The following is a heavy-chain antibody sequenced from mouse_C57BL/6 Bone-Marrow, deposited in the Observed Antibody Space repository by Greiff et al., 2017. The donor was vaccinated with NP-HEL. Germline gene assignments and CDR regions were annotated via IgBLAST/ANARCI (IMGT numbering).Heavy chain of an antibody. CDR1: GYTFTSYG. CDR3: ASEDSGE. J-gene: IGHJ3*01. CDR2: IYPRSGNT. Sequence: QVQLKESGAELARPGASVKLSCKASGYTFTSYGISWVKQRTGQGLEWIGEIYPRSGNTYYNEKFKGKATLTADKSYSTAYVELRSLTSEDSAIYFCASEDSGEGGTGTLVTVSA. V-gene: IGHV1-81*01. D-gene: IGHD3-2*02.